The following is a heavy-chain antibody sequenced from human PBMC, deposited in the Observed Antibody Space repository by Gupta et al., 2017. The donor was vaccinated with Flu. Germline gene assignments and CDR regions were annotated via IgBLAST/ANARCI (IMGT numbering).Heavy chain of an antibody. J-gene: IGHJ4*02. CDR3: ARDYYDSSGVPPYFDY. D-gene: IGHD3-22*01. V-gene: IGHV4-59*01. CDR2: IYYSGST. CDR1: GGSISSSY. Sequence: QVQLQESGPGLVKPSETLSLTCTVSGGSISSSYWSWIRQPPGKGLEWIGYIYYSGSTNYNPSLKSRVTISVDTSKNQFSLKLSSVTAADTAVYYCARDYYDSSGVPPYFDYWGQGTLVTVSS.